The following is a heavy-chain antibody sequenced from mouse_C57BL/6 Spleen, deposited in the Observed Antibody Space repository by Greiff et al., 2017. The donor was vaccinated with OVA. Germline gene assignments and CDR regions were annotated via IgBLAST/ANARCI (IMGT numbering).Heavy chain of an antibody. D-gene: IGHD1-1*01. Sequence: QVQLQQSGAELVRPGASVKMSCKASGYTFTCYNMHWVKQTPRQGLEWIGAIYPGNGDTSYNQKFKGKATLTVDKSSSTAYMQLSSLTSEDSAVYFCARGDYGSSYGGAMDYWGQGTSVTVSS. CDR2: IYPGNGDT. CDR1: GYTFTCYN. V-gene: IGHV1-12*01. J-gene: IGHJ4*01. CDR3: ARGDYGSSYGGAMDY.